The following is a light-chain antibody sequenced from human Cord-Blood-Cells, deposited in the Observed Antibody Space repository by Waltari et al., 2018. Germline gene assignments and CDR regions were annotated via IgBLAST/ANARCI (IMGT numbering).Light chain of an antibody. Sequence: EIVMTQSPATLSVSPGERATLSCRASQSVSSNLPWYQQKPGQAPRLLIHGESTRATGIPARFSGSGSGTEFTLTISSLQSEDFAVYYCQQYNNWPPYTFGQGTKLEIK. CDR2: GES. CDR3: QQYNNWPPYT. J-gene: IGKJ2*01. V-gene: IGKV3-15*01. CDR1: QSVSSN.